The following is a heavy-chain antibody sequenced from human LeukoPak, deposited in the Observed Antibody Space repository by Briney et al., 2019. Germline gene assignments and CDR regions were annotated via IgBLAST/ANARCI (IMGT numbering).Heavy chain of an antibody. D-gene: IGHD4-17*01. J-gene: IGHJ3*02. CDR3: TREPIYDYGEYEGAFET. Sequence: SETQSLTCAVSGESIDSGGFSWTWIRQPPGKGREWIGHIFYSGATFYNPSLKGRATISVDNDKNQFALKLKSVTAANTAVYYCTREPIYDYGEYEGAFETWGQGTMVTVSS. CDR2: IFYSGAT. V-gene: IGHV4-30-2*01. CDR1: GESIDSGGFS.